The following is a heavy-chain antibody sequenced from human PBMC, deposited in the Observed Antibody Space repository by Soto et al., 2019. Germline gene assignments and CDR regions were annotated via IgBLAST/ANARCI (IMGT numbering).Heavy chain of an antibody. J-gene: IGHJ4*02. V-gene: IGHV3-48*02. CDR3: VKEHLWAFDY. Sequence: EVQLVESGGGLAQPGGSLRLSCVASGFTFSSYSINWIRQAPGKGPEWVSWISPAGNSVDYTDSVKGPFTISRDNAENSLYLGMNSPRDEDTAVYYRVKEHLWAFDYWGQGTLVTVSS. CDR2: ISPAGNSV. CDR1: GFTFSSYS. D-gene: IGHD3-16*01.